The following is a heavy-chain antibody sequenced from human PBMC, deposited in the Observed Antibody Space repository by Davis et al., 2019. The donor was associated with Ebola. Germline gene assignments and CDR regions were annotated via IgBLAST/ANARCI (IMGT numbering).Heavy chain of an antibody. CDR2: INPSGGST. V-gene: IGHV1-46*01. CDR1: GYTFTSYY. J-gene: IGHJ6*04. Sequence: ASVKVSCKASGYTFTSYYMHWVRQAPGQGLEWMGIINPSGGSTSYAQKFQGRVTMTRDTSISTAYMELSRLRSDDTAVYYCATLWFGELLGMDVWGKGTTVTVSP. D-gene: IGHD3-10*01. CDR3: ATLWFGELLGMDV.